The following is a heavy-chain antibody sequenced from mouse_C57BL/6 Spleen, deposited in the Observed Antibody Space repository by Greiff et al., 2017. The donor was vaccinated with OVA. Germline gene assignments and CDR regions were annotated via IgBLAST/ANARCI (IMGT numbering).Heavy chain of an antibody. CDR2: IDPSESYT. CDR3: ARIYYGYDGYYFDY. CDR1: GYTFTSYW. D-gene: IGHD2-2*01. Sequence: VQLQQPGAELVRPGTSVKLSCKASGYTFTSYWMHWVKQRPGQGLEWIGVIDPSESYTNYNQKFKGKATLTVDTSSSTAYMQRSSLTSEDSAVYYCARIYYGYDGYYFDYWGQGTTLTVSS. V-gene: IGHV1-59*01. J-gene: IGHJ2*01.